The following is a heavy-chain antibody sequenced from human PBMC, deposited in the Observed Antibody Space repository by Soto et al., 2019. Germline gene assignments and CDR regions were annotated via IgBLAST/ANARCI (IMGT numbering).Heavy chain of an antibody. CDR2: IYYSGST. V-gene: IGHV4-39*01. CDR1: GGSINSSSYY. D-gene: IGHD2-15*01. J-gene: IGHJ4*02. CDR3: ARHTPAISISDH. Sequence: PSETLSLTCTVSGGSINSSSYYWGWIRQPPGKGLEWIGSIYYSGSTYYNPSLKSRVTISVDTSKNQFSLKLSSVTAADTAVYYCARHTPAISISDHWGQGTLVTVS.